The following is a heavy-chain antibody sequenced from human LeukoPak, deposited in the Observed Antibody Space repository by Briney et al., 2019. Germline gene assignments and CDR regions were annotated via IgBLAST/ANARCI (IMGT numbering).Heavy chain of an antibody. CDR1: GGSISSSSYY. V-gene: IGHV4-39*07. J-gene: IGHJ4*02. CDR2: IYYSGST. CDR3: AREGGGYYFDY. D-gene: IGHD2-15*01. Sequence: SETLSLTCTVSGGSISSSSYYWGWIRQPPGKGLEWIGSIYYSGSTYYNPPLKSRVTISVDTSKNQFSLKLSSVTAADTAVYYCAREGGGYYFDYWGQGTLATVSS.